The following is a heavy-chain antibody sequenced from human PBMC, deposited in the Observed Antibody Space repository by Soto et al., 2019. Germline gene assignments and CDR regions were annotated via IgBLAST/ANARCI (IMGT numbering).Heavy chain of an antibody. D-gene: IGHD3-9*01. CDR1: GFTFSDYC. V-gene: IGHV3-11*01. CDR3: ARDRGDYDILTCYRYYYSYMDV. CDR2: ISSSGSTI. J-gene: IGHJ6*03. Sequence: GGSLRLSCAASGFTFSDYCMSWIRQAPGQGLEWVSYISSSGSTIYYADSVKGRFTISRDNAKNSLYLQMNSLRAEDTAVYYCARDRGDYDILTCYRYYYSYMDVWAKGTTVPAP.